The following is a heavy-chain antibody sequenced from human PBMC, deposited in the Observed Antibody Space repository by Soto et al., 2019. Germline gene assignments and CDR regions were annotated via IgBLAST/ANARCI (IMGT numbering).Heavy chain of an antibody. CDR2: IDPSDSYT. CDR1: GYSFTSYW. J-gene: IGHJ6*02. V-gene: IGHV5-10-1*01. Sequence: PGESLKISCKGSGYSFTSYWISWVRQMPGKGLEWMGRIDPSDSYTNYSPSFQGHVTISADKSISTAYLQWSSLKASDTAMYYCARSYDYGDLYYYYGMDVWGQGTTVTVSS. CDR3: ARSYDYGDLYYYYGMDV. D-gene: IGHD4-17*01.